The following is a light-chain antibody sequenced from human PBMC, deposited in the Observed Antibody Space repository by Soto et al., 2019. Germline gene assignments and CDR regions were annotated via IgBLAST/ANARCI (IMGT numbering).Light chain of an antibody. CDR2: GAS. CDR3: QQYNDWQWT. Sequence: EIVVMQSPATLSVSPGERATLSCRASQSVSNNLAWYQQKPGQAPRLLIYGASTRATGVPVRFSGSGSGTEFTLTISSLQSEDFALYYCQQYNDWQWTFGQGTKVEIK. V-gene: IGKV3-15*01. J-gene: IGKJ1*01. CDR1: QSVSNN.